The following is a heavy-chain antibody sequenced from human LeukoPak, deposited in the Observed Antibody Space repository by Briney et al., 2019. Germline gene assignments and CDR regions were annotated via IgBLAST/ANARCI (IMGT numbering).Heavy chain of an antibody. Sequence: GGSLRLSCAASGFTFSSYSMNWVRQAPGKGLEWVSSISSSSYIYYADSVKGRLTISRDNAKNSLYLQMNSLRAEDTAVYYCARDLRYYENYWGQGTLVTVSS. CDR2: ISSSSYI. CDR3: ARDLRYYENY. D-gene: IGHD3-3*01. V-gene: IGHV3-21*01. CDR1: GFTFSSYS. J-gene: IGHJ4*02.